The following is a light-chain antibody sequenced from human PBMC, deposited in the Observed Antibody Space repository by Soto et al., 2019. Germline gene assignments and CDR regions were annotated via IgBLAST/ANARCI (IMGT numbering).Light chain of an antibody. V-gene: IGKV1-8*01. J-gene: IGKJ3*01. CDR1: QGISSY. Sequence: AIRMTQSPSSLSASTGDRVTITCRASQGISSYLAWYQQKPGKAPKLLIYAASSLQSGVPSRFSGSGSGTDFTLTISSLQPEDFATYYCQQSYSTLFTFGPGTKVDIK. CDR2: AAS. CDR3: QQSYSTLFT.